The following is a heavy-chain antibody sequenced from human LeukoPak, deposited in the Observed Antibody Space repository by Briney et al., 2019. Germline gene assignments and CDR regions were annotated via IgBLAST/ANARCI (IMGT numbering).Heavy chain of an antibody. J-gene: IGHJ4*02. CDR2: IWYDGSNK. Sequence: GGSLRLSCAASGFTFSSYGMHWVRQAPGKGLEWVAVIWYDGSNKYYADSVKGRFTISRDNAKNSLYLQMNSLRAEDTAVYYCARGRGNDSSGYYYVILDYWGQGTLVTVSS. CDR1: GFTFSSYG. D-gene: IGHD3-22*01. CDR3: ARGRGNDSSGYYYVILDY. V-gene: IGHV3-33*01.